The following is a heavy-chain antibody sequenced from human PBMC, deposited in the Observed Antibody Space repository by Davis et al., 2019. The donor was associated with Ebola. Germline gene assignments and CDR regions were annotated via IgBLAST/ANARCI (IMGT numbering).Heavy chain of an antibody. CDR2: INPNSGGT. CDR3: ARDVGSSWYGLDY. D-gene: IGHD6-13*01. V-gene: IGHV1-2*04. CDR1: AYTFTSYY. Sequence: ASAKVSCKASAYTFTSYYMHWVRHAPGQGLVWMGWINPNSGGTNYAQKFQGWVTMTRDTSISTAYMELSRLRSDDTAVYYYARDVGSSWYGLDYWGQGTLVTVSS. J-gene: IGHJ4*02.